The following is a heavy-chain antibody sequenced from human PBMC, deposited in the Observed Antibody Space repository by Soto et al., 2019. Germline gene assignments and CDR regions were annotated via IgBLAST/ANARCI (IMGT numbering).Heavy chain of an antibody. J-gene: IGHJ4*02. V-gene: IGHV3-23*01. CDR2: ISTSGDST. Sequence: EVQLLESGAGLVQPGGSLRLSCAASGFTFSSYAMNWVRQAPGKGLEWVSGISTSGDSTYYADSVKGRFTISRDNSKDTLYLQMNSLRAGDTAVYYCAINSRYCSSTSCYADWGQGTLVTVSS. CDR3: AINSRYCSSTSCYAD. CDR1: GFTFSSYA. D-gene: IGHD2-2*01.